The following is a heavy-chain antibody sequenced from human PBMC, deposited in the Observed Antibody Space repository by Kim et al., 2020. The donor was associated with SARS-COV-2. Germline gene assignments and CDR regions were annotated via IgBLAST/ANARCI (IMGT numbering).Heavy chain of an antibody. Sequence: GGSLRLSCAASGFTFSYAQMTWVRQAPGKGLERVGLIEIHTRDGAKGYAALMKDRFTIFRDDSKQTVFLQMNSLKTEDTAVYFCCTSWGRRDDSSGRGGNYYFDYWGQGALVTVSS. CDR1: GFTFSYAQ. CDR2: IEIHTRDGAK. D-gene: IGHD6-19*01. V-gene: IGHV3-15*04. J-gene: IGHJ4*02. CDR3: CTSWGRRDDSSGRGGNYYFDY.